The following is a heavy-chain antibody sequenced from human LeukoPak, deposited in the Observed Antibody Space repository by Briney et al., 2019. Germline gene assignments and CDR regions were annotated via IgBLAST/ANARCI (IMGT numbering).Heavy chain of an antibody. Sequence: SETLSLTCTVSGGSISSSSYYWGWIRQPPGKGLEWIGSIYYSGSTYYNPSPKSRVTISVDTSKNQSSLKLSSVTAADTAVYYCARLPYYDFWSGPYYDYWGQGTLVTVSS. CDR1: GGSISSSSYY. J-gene: IGHJ4*02. D-gene: IGHD3-3*01. V-gene: IGHV4-39*01. CDR3: ARLPYYDFWSGPYYDY. CDR2: IYYSGST.